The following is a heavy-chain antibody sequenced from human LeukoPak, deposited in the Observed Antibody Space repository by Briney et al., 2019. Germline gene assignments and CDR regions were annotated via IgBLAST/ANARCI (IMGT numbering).Heavy chain of an antibody. J-gene: IGHJ6*02. CDR3: ARGGCSSGSCYGTDYYGMDV. Sequence: SETLSLTCAVYVGSFSGYYWSWIRQPPGKGLECIGEIHHSGSTSFNPSLQGRVTMSVDTSKKHFSLRLSSVTAADTAVYYCARGGCSSGSCYGTDYYGMDVWGQGNTVTVSS. CDR1: VGSFSGYY. V-gene: IGHV4-34*01. D-gene: IGHD2-2*01. CDR2: IHHSGST.